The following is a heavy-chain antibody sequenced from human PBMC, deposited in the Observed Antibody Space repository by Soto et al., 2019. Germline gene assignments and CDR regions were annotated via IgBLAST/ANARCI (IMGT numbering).Heavy chain of an antibody. J-gene: IGHJ4*02. D-gene: IGHD6-13*01. V-gene: IGHV4-31*03. CDR1: GGSINSGGYY. CDR3: ARGYRQSGDSSSWVFDY. CDR2: MYYSGST. Sequence: QVQLRESGPGLVKPSQTLSLTCTVSGGSINSGGYYWNWIRQHPGKGLEWIGYMYYSGSTYYNPFFRSRVIISADTSENHFSLKLSSVTAADTAVYFCARGYRQSGDSSSWVFDYWGQGTLVNVSS.